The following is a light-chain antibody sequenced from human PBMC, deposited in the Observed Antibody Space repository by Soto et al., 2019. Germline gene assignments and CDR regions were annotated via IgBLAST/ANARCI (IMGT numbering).Light chain of an antibody. V-gene: IGLV2-14*01. CDR2: DVS. CDR1: SSDVGGYHY. J-gene: IGLJ2*01. CDR3: SSYTSSSTLVV. Sequence: QSALTRPASVSGSPGQSITISCTGTSSDVGGYHYVSWYQQHPGKAPKLMISDVSNRPSGVSNRFSGSKSGNSASLTISGLQAEDEADYYCSSYTSSSTLVVFGGGTKLTVL.